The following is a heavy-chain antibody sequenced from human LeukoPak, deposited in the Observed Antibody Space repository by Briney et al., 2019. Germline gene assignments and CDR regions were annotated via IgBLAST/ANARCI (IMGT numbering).Heavy chain of an antibody. CDR1: GYIFGTYG. CDR2: ISADTHNT. CDR3: ARGAWGQVTFTY. Sequence: GASVKVSCKASGYIFGTYGITWVRQAPGQGLEWMGWISADTHNTIYAQNLQARVTMTTDTSTTTAYMELRSLTSDDTAVYYCARGAWGQVTFTYWGQGTLVTVSS. J-gene: IGHJ4*02. V-gene: IGHV1-18*01. D-gene: IGHD3-10*01.